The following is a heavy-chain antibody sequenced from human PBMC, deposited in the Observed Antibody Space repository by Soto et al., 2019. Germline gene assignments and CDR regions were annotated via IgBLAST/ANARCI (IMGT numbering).Heavy chain of an antibody. CDR1: GFTLSDYY. D-gene: IGHD2-2*01. CDR3: ARGGSTNWRYFDY. J-gene: IGHJ4*02. CDR2: TRNRANGYTT. V-gene: IGHV3-72*01. Sequence: EVQLVESGGGLVQPGGSLRLSCAASGFTLSDYYMDWVRQAPGKGLEWVGRTRNRANGYTTEYAVSVKGRFTISRDDSNNSLYLQMNSLKTEDTAVYYCARGGSTNWRYFDYWGQGTLVTVSS.